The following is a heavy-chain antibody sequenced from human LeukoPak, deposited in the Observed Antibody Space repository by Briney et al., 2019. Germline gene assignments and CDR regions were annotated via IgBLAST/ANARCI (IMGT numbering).Heavy chain of an antibody. CDR3: ARAARYYYDSSGYYGY. CDR1: GFTFSSYA. D-gene: IGHD3-22*01. CDR2: ISYDGSNK. Sequence: GGSLRLSCAASGFTFSSYAMHWVRQAPGKGLEWVAVISYDGSNKYYADSVKGRFTISRDDSKNSLYLQMNSLRAEDTAVFYCARAARYYYDSSGYYGYWGQGTLVTVSS. V-gene: IGHV3-30-3*01. J-gene: IGHJ4*02.